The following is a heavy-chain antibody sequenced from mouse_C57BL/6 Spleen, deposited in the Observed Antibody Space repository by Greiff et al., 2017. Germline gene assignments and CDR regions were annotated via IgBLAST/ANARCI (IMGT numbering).Heavy chain of an antibody. V-gene: IGHV1-59*01. D-gene: IGHD1-1*01. Sequence: QVQLQQPGAELVRPGTSVKLSCKASGYTFTSYWMHWVKQRPGQGLEWIGVIDPSDSYTNYNQKFKGKATLTVDTSSSTAYMQLSSLTSEDSAVYYCARDRGVYYGSSYGGDYWGQGTTRTVSS. CDR2: IDPSDSYT. CDR3: ARDRGVYYGSSYGGDY. J-gene: IGHJ2*01. CDR1: GYTFTSYW.